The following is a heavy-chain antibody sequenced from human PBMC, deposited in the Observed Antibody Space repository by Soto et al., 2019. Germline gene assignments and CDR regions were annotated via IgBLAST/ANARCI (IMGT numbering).Heavy chain of an antibody. CDR2: TSYDGNNE. V-gene: IGHV3-30*18. Sequence: QVQLVESGGGVVQPGRSLRLSCAASGFTFSNYAMHWVRQAPGKGLEWVALTSYDGNNEYYTDSVKGRFTISRDNSKNTLFLQMNSPRPEDTAVYYCAKDKGVFNWATSYFDYWGQGALDTVSS. J-gene: IGHJ4*02. CDR3: AKDKGVFNWATSYFDY. D-gene: IGHD1-1*01. CDR1: GFTFSNYA.